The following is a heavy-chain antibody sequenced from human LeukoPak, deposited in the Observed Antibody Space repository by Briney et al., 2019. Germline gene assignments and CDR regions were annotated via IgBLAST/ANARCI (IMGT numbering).Heavy chain of an antibody. J-gene: IGHJ4*02. V-gene: IGHV5-51*01. Sequence: GESLKISCKASGYSFSSYWIGWVRQMPGKGLEWMGIIYPGDSDTRYSPSFQGQVTISADESISIAYLQWGSLKASDTAMYYCATSYSNYDNWGQGTLVTVSS. CDR1: GYSFSSYW. CDR2: IYPGDSDT. CDR3: ATSYSNYDN. D-gene: IGHD4-11*01.